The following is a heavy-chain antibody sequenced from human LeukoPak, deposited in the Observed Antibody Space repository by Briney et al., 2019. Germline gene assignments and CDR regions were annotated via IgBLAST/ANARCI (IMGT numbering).Heavy chain of an antibody. J-gene: IGHJ3*02. V-gene: IGHV1-69*05. CDR3: ASVEQWPDAFDI. D-gene: IGHD6-19*01. Sequence: SVKVSCKASGGTFSSYAISWVRQAPGQGLEWMGRIIPIFGTANYAQKFQDRVTITTDESTSTAYMELSSLRSEDTAVYYCASVEQWPDAFDIWGQGTMVTVSS. CDR1: GGTFSSYA. CDR2: IIPIFGTA.